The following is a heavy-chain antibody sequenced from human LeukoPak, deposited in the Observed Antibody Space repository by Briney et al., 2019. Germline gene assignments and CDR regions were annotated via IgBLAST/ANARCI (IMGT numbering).Heavy chain of an antibody. CDR1: GFTFSDFY. Sequence: GGSLRLSCAASGFTFSDFYMSWIRQPPGKGLEWVSYISSSGYTNYADSVKGRFTISRDNAKNSLYLQMNSLRAEDTAVYYCAREQTPGGSDYWGQGTLVTVSS. CDR3: AREQTPGGSDY. V-gene: IGHV3-11*06. D-gene: IGHD5-12*01. CDR2: ISSSGYT. J-gene: IGHJ4*02.